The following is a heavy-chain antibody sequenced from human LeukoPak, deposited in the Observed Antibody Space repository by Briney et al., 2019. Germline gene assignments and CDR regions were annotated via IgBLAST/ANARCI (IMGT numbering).Heavy chain of an antibody. Sequence: SETLSLTCAVDGGSFSDYYWSWIRQPPEKGLEWIGEINHVGSTNYSPSLSSRVTISVDTSNNQFSLKLRSVTAADTAVYYCARDGRSSSDAYYYYYMDVWGKGTTVTVSS. V-gene: IGHV4-34*01. CDR2: INHVGST. D-gene: IGHD6-6*01. CDR3: ARDGRSSSDAYYYYYMDV. J-gene: IGHJ6*03. CDR1: GGSFSDYY.